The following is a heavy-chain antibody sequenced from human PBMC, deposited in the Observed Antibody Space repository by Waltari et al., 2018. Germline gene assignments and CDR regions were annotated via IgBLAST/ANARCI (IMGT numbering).Heavy chain of an antibody. Sequence: QVQLQESGPGLVKHSKTLSLSCTVSGDSITSGDYYWSWIRQPPGKGLEWTGNFYYTGSTYYTPSLESRVSISVDTSNKQFSLKLRSVTAADTAIYFCSRDDYGDYSGRFFQHWGQGALVTVSS. V-gene: IGHV4-30-4*08. CDR3: SRDDYGDYSGRFFQH. CDR1: GDSITSGDYY. CDR2: FYYTGST. D-gene: IGHD4-17*01. J-gene: IGHJ1*01.